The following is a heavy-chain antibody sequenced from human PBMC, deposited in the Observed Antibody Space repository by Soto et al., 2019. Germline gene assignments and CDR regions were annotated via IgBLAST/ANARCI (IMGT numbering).Heavy chain of an antibody. CDR2: INPNSGGT. D-gene: IGHD6-13*01. CDR3: AREVRQQLGYNWFDP. CDR1: GYTFTGYY. J-gene: IGHJ5*02. V-gene: IGHV1-2*02. Sequence: DSVKVSCKASGYTFTGYYMHWVRQAPGQGLEWMGWINPNSGGTNYAQKFQGRVTMTRDTSISTAYMELSRLRSDDTAVYYCAREVRQQLGYNWFDPWGQGTLVTVSS.